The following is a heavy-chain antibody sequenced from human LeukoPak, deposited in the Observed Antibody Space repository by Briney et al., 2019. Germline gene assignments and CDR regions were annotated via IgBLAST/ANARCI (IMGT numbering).Heavy chain of an antibody. J-gene: IGHJ6*02. Sequence: ASVKVSCKASGYTFTSNYIHWVRQAPGQGLEWMGMIYPRDGSTSYAQKFQGRVTVTRDTSTSTVHMELSGLRSEDTAVYYCARVEEGITMALDVWGQGTTVTVSS. CDR2: IYPRDGST. CDR3: ARVEEGITMALDV. D-gene: IGHD3-10*01. CDR1: GYTFTSNY. V-gene: IGHV1-46*01.